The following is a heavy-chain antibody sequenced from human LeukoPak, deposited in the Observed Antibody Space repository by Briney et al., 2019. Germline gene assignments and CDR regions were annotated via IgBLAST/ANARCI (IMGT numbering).Heavy chain of an antibody. J-gene: IGHJ4*02. D-gene: IGHD4-11*01. CDR3: ARVGTTGATADN. V-gene: IGHV1-46*01. CDR2: INPRGGST. Sequence: GASVKVSCKASGCIFTTYFMHWLRQAPGQGPEWMGIINPRGGSTDYAQKFQDRITMTSDTSTSTVYMELKSLTSEDTAVYFCARVGTTGATADNWGQGTLVTVSS. CDR1: GCIFTTYF.